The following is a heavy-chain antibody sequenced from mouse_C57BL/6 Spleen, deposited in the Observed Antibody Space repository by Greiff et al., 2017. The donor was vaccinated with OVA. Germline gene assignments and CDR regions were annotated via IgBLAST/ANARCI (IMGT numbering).Heavy chain of an antibody. CDR2: IYPGGGYT. V-gene: IGHV1-63*01. CDR3: ARGGYSNYAMDY. Sequence: VQRVESGAELVRPGTSVKMSCKASGYTFTNYWIGWAKQRPGHGLEWIGDIYPGGGYTNYNEKFKGKATLTADKSSSTAYMQFSSLTSEDSAIYYCARGGYSNYAMDYWGQGTSVTVSS. D-gene: IGHD2-5*01. J-gene: IGHJ4*01. CDR1: GYTFTNYW.